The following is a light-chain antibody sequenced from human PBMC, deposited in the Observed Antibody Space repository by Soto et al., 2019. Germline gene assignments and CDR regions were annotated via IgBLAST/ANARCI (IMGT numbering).Light chain of an antibody. CDR3: CSSALL. J-gene: IGLJ1*01. CDR1: NSDVGTHNL. V-gene: IGLV2-23*01. Sequence: QSVLAQPASVSGSPGQSITISCTGTNSDVGTHNLVSWYQQHPGKAPKLIIYEGTKRPSGDSNRFSGSKSGNTASLTISGLQAEDEAEYYCCSSALLCGTGTKVTVL. CDR2: EGT.